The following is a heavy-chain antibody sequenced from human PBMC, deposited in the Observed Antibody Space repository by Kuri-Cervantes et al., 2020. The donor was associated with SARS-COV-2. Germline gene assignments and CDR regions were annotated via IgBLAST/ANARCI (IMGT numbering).Heavy chain of an antibody. CDR1: GFTFSSYS. CDR2: ISGSGGST. D-gene: IGHD1-7*01. J-gene: IGHJ4*02. V-gene: IGHV3-23*01. CDR3: AKTRLELRGPLDY. Sequence: GESLKISCAASGFTFSSYSMNWVRQAPGKGLEWVSAISGSGGSTYYADSVKGRFTISRDNSKNTLYLQMNSLRAADTAVYYCAKTRLELRGPLDYWGQGTLVTVSS.